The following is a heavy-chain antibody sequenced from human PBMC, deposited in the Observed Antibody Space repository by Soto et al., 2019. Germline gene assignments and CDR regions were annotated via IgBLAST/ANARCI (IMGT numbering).Heavy chain of an antibody. V-gene: IGHV1-18*04. CDR2: ISAYNGNT. D-gene: IGHD5-12*01. CDR3: ARDKGWLQSRLGPY. Sequence: ASVKVSCKASVYTFTSYGISWVRQAPGQGLEWMGWISAYNGNTNYAQKLQGRVTMTTDTSTSTAYMELRSLRSDDTAVYYCARDKGWLQSRLGPYWGQGTLVTVSS. CDR1: VYTFTSYG. J-gene: IGHJ4*02.